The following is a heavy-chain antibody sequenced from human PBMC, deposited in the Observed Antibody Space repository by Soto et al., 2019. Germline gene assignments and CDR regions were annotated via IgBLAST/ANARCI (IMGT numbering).Heavy chain of an antibody. CDR3: ARDYPNGSGRDYNDAFDI. Sequence: QVQLQESGPGLMKPSQTLSLTCTVSGGSIRSGGYYWSWIRQHPGKGLEWIGYIYYSGSTYYNPSLKSRVTISVDTSKNQFSLKLSSVTAADTAVYYCARDYPNGSGRDYNDAFDIWGQGTMVTVSS. D-gene: IGHD3-10*01. CDR2: IYYSGST. CDR1: GGSIRSGGYY. V-gene: IGHV4-31*03. J-gene: IGHJ3*02.